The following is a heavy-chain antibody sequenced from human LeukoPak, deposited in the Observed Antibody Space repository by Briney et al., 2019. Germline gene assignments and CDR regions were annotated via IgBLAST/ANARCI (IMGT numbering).Heavy chain of an antibody. D-gene: IGHD7-27*01. CDR3: ARGTPKTLTAGVFRHYYGMDV. CDR2: IIPIFGIA. V-gene: IGHV1-69*04. CDR1: GGTFSSYA. J-gene: IGHJ6*02. Sequence: PGASVKVSCKASGGTFSSYAISWVRQAPGQGLEWMGRIIPIFGIANYAQKFQGRVTITADKSTSTAYMELSSLRSEDTAVYYCARGTPKTLTAGVFRHYYGMDVWGQGTTVTVSS.